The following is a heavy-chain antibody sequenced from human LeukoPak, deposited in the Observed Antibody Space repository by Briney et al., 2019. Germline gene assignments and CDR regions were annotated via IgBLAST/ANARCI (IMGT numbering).Heavy chain of an antibody. CDR3: ARDSDYGSSRPFALDY. CDR2: ISADNGYT. Sequence: ASVKVSCKASGYTFTSYGISWVRQAPGQGLEWMGWISADNGYTIYAQKLQGRVTMTTRTSTSTAYMDLRSLRSDDTAVYYCARDSDYGSSRPFALDYWGQGTLVTVSS. CDR1: GYTFTSYG. D-gene: IGHD6-6*01. V-gene: IGHV1-18*01. J-gene: IGHJ4*02.